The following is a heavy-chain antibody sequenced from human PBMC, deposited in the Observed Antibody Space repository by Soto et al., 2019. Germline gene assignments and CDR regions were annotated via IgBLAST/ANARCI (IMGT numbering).Heavy chain of an antibody. Sequence: LSLTCTVSGGSLTKYYWSWIRQPAGKGLEWIGRISTSGNVVSKASLKSRVTMSVDTSKSQFSLKLTSVTAADTAVYYCARDNNDFWSLYPLAFDYWGQGAMVTVSS. D-gene: IGHD3-3*01. CDR2: ISTSGNV. CDR1: GGSLTKYY. CDR3: ARDNNDFWSLYPLAFDY. V-gene: IGHV4-4*07. J-gene: IGHJ4*02.